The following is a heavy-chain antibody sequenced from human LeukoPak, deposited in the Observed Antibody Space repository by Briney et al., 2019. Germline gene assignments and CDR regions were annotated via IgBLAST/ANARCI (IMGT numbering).Heavy chain of an antibody. CDR2: IYYSGGT. V-gene: IGHV4-59*08. CDR3: AKYVNSGGLIDN. D-gene: IGHD6-19*01. J-gene: IGHJ4*02. CDR1: GGSIGSNY. Sequence: PSETLSLTCTVSGGSIGSNYWTWIRQPPGKGLEYIGYIYYSGGTNYNPSLKSRVTISVDTSKNQFSLKLTSVTAADTALYFCAKYVNSGGLIDNWGEETLVTVSS.